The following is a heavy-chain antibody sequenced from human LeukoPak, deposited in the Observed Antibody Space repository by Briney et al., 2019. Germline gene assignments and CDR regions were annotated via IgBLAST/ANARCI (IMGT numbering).Heavy chain of an antibody. CDR2: VNSDGTST. V-gene: IGHV3-74*03. J-gene: IGHJ4*02. Sequence: GGSLRLSCAAAQSTFYSYWMHWVRLVPGKGLAWVSRVNSDGTSTTYADSVKGRFTISRDNAKNTLYLQMNSLRAEDTAVYYCARGATGNDYWGQGTLVTVSS. CDR1: QSTFYSYW. D-gene: IGHD3-10*01. CDR3: ARGATGNDY.